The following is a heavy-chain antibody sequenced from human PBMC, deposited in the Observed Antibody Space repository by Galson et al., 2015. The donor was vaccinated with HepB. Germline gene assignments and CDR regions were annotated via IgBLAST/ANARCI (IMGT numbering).Heavy chain of an antibody. V-gene: IGHV4-59*08. CDR1: GGSITSHY. J-gene: IGHJ3*02. CDR2: FYYSGGT. Sequence: SETLSLTCTVSGGSITSHYWSWIRQPPGKGLEWIGYFYYSGGTNYNPSLKSRVTISVDTSKNQLFLKLSSVTAADTAVYYCARASLYSSDWKETFEIWGQGTMVTVSS. D-gene: IGHD6-19*01. CDR3: ARASLYSSDWKETFEI.